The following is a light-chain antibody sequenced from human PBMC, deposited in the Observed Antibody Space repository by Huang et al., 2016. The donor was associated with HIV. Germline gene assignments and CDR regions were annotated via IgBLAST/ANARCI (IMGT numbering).Light chain of an antibody. CDR3: QQYNNWPPYT. V-gene: IGKV3-15*01. CDR2: GAS. CDR1: QTVSSY. J-gene: IGKJ2*01. Sequence: EIVMTQSPATLSVSPGEGATLSCRASQTVSSYLAWYQQKPGQAPRLLIYGASTRATGIPARFSGSGSGTEFTLTISSLQSEDFAVYYCQQYNNWPPYTCGQGTKLEIQ.